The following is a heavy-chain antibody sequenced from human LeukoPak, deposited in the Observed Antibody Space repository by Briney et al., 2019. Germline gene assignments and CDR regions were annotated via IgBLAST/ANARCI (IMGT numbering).Heavy chain of an antibody. D-gene: IGHD3-22*01. CDR2: IYYSGGT. J-gene: IGHJ4*02. CDR3: ARYDSSGGFDY. V-gene: IGHV4-39*01. Sequence: PSETLSLTCTVSGGSISSSSYYWGWIRQPPGKGLEWIGSIYYSGGTYYNPSLKSRVTISVDTSKNQFSLKLSSVTAADTAVYYCARYDSSGGFDYWGQGTLVTVSS. CDR1: GGSISSSSYY.